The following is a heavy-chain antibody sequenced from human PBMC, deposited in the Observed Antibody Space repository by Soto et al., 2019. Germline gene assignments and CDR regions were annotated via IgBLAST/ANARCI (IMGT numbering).Heavy chain of an antibody. Sequence: SETLSLTCPVSGASISSSNYYWGWIRQPPGKGLEWIGSIYYSGTTYNNPSLKSRVTISVDTSKNQFSLKLSSVTAADTAVYYCARQSSSSWYPVVWFDPWGQGTLVTSPQ. CDR1: GASISSSNYY. CDR2: IYYSGTT. CDR3: ARQSSSSWYPVVWFDP. V-gene: IGHV4-39*01. J-gene: IGHJ5*02. D-gene: IGHD6-13*01.